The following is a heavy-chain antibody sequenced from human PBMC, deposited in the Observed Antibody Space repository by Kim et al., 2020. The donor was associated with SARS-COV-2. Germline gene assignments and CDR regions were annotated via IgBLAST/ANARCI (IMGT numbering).Heavy chain of an antibody. J-gene: IGHJ6*02. CDR2: ISSNGGST. CDR3: ARANIAAADSYYYYYGMDV. Sequence: GGSLRLSCAASGFTFSSYAMHWVRQAPGKGLEYVSAISSNGGSTYYANSVKGRFTISRDNSKNTLYLQMGSLRAEDMAVYYCARANIAAADSYYYYYGMDVWGQGTTVTVSS. CDR1: GFTFSSYA. V-gene: IGHV3-64*01. D-gene: IGHD6-13*01.